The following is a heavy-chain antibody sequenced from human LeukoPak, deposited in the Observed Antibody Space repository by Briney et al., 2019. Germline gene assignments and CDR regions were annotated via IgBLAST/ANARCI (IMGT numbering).Heavy chain of an antibody. CDR3: ERDFI. J-gene: IGHJ4*02. CDR1: GFTFSSHW. V-gene: IGHV3-7*05. D-gene: IGHD3-10*01. Sequence: PGGSLRLSCVGSGFTFSSHWMSWVRQAPGRGPEWVANIEQDGSGVDYVESVKGRFTISRDNAKSSLYLQMNSLRAEDTAIYYCERDFIWGQGTPVTASS. CDR2: IEQDGSGV.